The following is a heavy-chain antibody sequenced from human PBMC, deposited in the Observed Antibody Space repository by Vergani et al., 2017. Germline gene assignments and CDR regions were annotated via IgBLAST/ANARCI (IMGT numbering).Heavy chain of an antibody. Sequence: EVQLLESGGGLVQPGGSLRLSCAASGFTFSSYAMSWVRQAPGKGLEWVSAISGSGGSTYYADSVKGRFTISRDNAKNSLYLQMNSLRAEDTAVYYCAGVYGSGSYSYYYYGMDVWGQGTTVTVSS. CDR1: GFTFSSYA. V-gene: IGHV3-23*01. J-gene: IGHJ6*02. CDR2: ISGSGGST. CDR3: AGVYGSGSYSYYYYGMDV. D-gene: IGHD3-10*01.